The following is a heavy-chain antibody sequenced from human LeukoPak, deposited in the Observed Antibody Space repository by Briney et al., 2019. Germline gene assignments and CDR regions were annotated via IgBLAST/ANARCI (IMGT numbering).Heavy chain of an antibody. D-gene: IGHD5-18*01. CDR3: AKDRDTAMEIDY. CDR2: IWYDGSKE. CDR1: GFSFSSYG. J-gene: IGHJ4*02. Sequence: GGSLRLSCAASGFSFSSYGMHWVRQAPGKGLEWVAVIWYDGSKEYYADSVKGRFTISRDNSKNTLYLQMNSLRAEDTAVYYCAKDRDTAMEIDYWGQGTLVTVPS. V-gene: IGHV3-33*06.